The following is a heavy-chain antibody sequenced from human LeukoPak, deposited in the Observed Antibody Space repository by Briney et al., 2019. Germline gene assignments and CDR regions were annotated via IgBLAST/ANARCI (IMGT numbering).Heavy chain of an antibody. Sequence: GGSLRLSCAASGFTVSSNYMSWVRQAPGKGLEWVSVIYSGGSTYYADSVKGRFTISRDNSKNTLYLQMNSLRAEDTAVYYCARVGLYNWNYYAFDIWGQGTMVTVSS. J-gene: IGHJ3*02. D-gene: IGHD1-7*01. CDR1: GFTVSSNY. V-gene: IGHV3-53*01. CDR2: IYSGGST. CDR3: ARVGLYNWNYYAFDI.